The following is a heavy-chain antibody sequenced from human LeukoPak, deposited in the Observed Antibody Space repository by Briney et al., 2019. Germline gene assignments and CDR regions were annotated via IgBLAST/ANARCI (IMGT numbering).Heavy chain of an antibody. D-gene: IGHD1-14*01. J-gene: IGHJ4*02. CDR2: IKYNGREK. CDR3: ARDPNHGALDF. CDR1: GFSFSNSW. Sequence: GGSLRLSCVASGFSFSNSWMSWVRQAPGKGLEWMANIKYNGREKDYVDSLKGRLTISRDNAKNSVYLEMSSLRVEDTAVYYCARDPNHGALDFWGQGTLVTVSS. V-gene: IGHV3-7*01.